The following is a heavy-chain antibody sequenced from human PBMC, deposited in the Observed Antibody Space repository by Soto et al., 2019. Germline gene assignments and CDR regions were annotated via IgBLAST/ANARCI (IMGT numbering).Heavy chain of an antibody. D-gene: IGHD1-26*01. CDR3: ARHNKYTTHTGFYMYV. V-gene: IGHV5-51*01. J-gene: IGHJ6*03. CDR1: GYSFTSYW. CDR2: IYPGDSDT. Sequence: PGESLKISRKGSGYSFTSYWIGWVRQMPGKGLEWMGIIYPGDSDTRYSPSFQGQVTISADKSISTAYLQWSSLKASDTAMYYCARHNKYTTHTGFYMYVWGKGTTVTVSS.